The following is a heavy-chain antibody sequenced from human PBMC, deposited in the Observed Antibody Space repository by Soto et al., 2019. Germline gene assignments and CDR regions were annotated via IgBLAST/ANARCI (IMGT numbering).Heavy chain of an antibody. CDR2: IIPIFGTA. Sequence: ASVKVSCKASGGTFSSYAISWVRQAPGQGLEWMGGIIPIFGTANYAQKFQGRVTITADESTSTAYMELSSLRSEDTAVYYCERAGYCSSTSCPFDYWGQGTLVTVYS. V-gene: IGHV1-69*13. D-gene: IGHD2-2*01. CDR1: GGTFSSYA. J-gene: IGHJ4*02. CDR3: ERAGYCSSTSCPFDY.